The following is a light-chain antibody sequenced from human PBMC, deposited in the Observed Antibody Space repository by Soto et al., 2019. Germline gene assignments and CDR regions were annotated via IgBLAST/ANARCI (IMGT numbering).Light chain of an antibody. CDR2: EVS. CDR3: CSYAGSSTRYV. J-gene: IGLJ1*01. CDR1: SSDVGSYNL. Sequence: QSVLTQPASVSGSPGQSITISCTGTSSDVGSYNLVSWYQQHPGKAPKLMIYEVSKRPSGVSNRFSGSKSGNTASLTISGLQAEDEADYYCCSYAGSSTRYVFGTRTKLTVL. V-gene: IGLV2-23*02.